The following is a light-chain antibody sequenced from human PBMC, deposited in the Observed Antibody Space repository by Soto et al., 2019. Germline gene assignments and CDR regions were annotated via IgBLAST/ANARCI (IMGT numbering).Light chain of an antibody. V-gene: IGKV3-20*01. CDR1: QSVRNTY. CDR2: DAS. Sequence: EIVLTQSPVTLSLSPGERVTLSCRASQSVRNTYLAWYQQKPGQAPRLLIYDASSRATGIPDRFSGSGSGTDFTLTISRLEPDDFAVYYCQQYGSSPWTFGQGTKVEI. J-gene: IGKJ1*01. CDR3: QQYGSSPWT.